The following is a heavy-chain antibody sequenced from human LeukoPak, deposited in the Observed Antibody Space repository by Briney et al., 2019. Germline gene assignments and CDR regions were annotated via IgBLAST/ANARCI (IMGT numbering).Heavy chain of an antibody. D-gene: IGHD6-13*01. J-gene: IGHJ5*02. CDR3: ARDRIAAAGTSDNWFDP. CDR2: ISSSSSYI. V-gene: IGHV3-21*01. CDR1: GFTFSSYA. Sequence: GGSLRLSCAASGFTFSSYAMSWVRQAPGKGLEWVSSISSSSSYIYYADSVKGRFTISRDNAKNSLYLQMNSLRAEDTAVYYCARDRIAAAGTSDNWFDPWGQGTLVTVSS.